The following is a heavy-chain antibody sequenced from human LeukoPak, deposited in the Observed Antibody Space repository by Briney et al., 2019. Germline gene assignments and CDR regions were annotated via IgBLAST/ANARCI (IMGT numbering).Heavy chain of an antibody. D-gene: IGHD3-3*01. V-gene: IGHV3-23*01. J-gene: IGHJ4*02. CDR1: GFTFSDYG. CDR2: ISASGSNT. CDR3: AKALRDFWEPLAY. Sequence: GESLRLSCAASGFTFSDYGMSWVRQTPEKGLEWVSAISASGSNTYYADSVKGRFTISRDNFRNTLYLQVNSLGAGDTAIYYCAKALRDFWEPLAYWGQGTLVTVPS.